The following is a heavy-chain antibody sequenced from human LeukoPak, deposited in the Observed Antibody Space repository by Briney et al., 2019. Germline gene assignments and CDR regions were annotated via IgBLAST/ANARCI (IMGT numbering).Heavy chain of an antibody. CDR2: ISSSSSYI. Sequence: GGTLRLSCAASGFTFSSYSMNWVRQAPGKGLEWVSSISSSSSYIYYAASVRGRLTISRDNAKNSLYLQMNSLRAEDTAVYYCARDRYRGGYFDYWGQGTLVTVSS. D-gene: IGHD1-1*01. V-gene: IGHV3-21*01. J-gene: IGHJ4*02. CDR3: ARDRYRGGYFDY. CDR1: GFTFSSYS.